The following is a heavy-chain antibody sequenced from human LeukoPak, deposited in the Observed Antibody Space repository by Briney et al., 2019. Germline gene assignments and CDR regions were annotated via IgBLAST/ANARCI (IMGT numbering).Heavy chain of an antibody. CDR1: GFTFTNYG. V-gene: IGHV3-23*01. D-gene: IGHD1-26*01. CDR3: ARELREHGVFDI. J-gene: IGHJ3*02. CDR2: ITYSGGST. Sequence: GGTLRLSCAASGFTFTNYGMSWFRQAPGKGLEWVSSITYSGGSTYYADSVKGRFTISRDNSKNTLYLQMNSLRAEDTAVYYCARELREHGVFDIWGQGTMVTVSS.